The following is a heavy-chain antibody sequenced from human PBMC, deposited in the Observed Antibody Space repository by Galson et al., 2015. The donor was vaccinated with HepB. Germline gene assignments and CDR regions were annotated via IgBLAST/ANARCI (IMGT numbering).Heavy chain of an antibody. CDR3: ARAGRYNWNYLVYYYYGMDV. Sequence: AISGDSVSSNSAAWNWIRQSPSRGLEWLGRTYYRSKWYNDYAVSVKSRITINPDTSKNQFSLQLNSVTPEDTAVYYCARAGRYNWNYLVYYYYGMDVWGQGTTVTVSS. CDR1: GDSVSSNSAA. CDR2: TYYRSKWYN. D-gene: IGHD1-7*01. J-gene: IGHJ6*02. V-gene: IGHV6-1*01.